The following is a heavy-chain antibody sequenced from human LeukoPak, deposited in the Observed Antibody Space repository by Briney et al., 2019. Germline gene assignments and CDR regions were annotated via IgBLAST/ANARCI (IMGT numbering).Heavy chain of an antibody. CDR1: GGSFSGYY. J-gene: IGHJ4*02. CDR2: INHSGST. D-gene: IGHD3-22*01. Sequence: SETLSLTRAVYGGSFSGYYWSWIRQPPGKGLEWIGEINHSGSTNYNPSLKSRVTILVDTSKNQFSLKLSSVTAADTAVYYCARGRTYYYDSSGYRQKYYFDYWGQGTLVTVSS. V-gene: IGHV4-34*01. CDR3: ARGRTYYYDSSGYRQKYYFDY.